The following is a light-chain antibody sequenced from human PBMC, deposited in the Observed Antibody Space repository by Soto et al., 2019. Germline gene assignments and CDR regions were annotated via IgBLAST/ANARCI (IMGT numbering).Light chain of an antibody. V-gene: IGKV3-20*01. J-gene: IGKJ4*01. Sequence: EIVLTQSPGTLSLSPGERATLSCRASQSVSSTYLAWYQQKPGQAPRLLIYGASSRATGIPDRFSGSGSGTDFTLTISSLEPEDFAVYYCQQDGSSQLTFGGGTKVEIQ. CDR2: GAS. CDR1: QSVSSTY. CDR3: QQDGSSQLT.